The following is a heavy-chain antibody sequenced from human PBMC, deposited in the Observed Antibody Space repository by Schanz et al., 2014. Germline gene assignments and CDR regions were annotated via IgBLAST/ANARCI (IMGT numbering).Heavy chain of an antibody. CDR3: ARDGEAAAVCDY. CDR1: GYTFTSYY. Sequence: QVQLVQSGAEVKKPGASVKVSCEASGYTFTSYYMHWVRQAPGQGLEWMGIINPSGGSTSYAQKFQGRVTMTRDTSTSTVYMELSSLRSEDTAVYYCARDGEAAAVCDYWGQGTLVTVSS. J-gene: IGHJ4*02. V-gene: IGHV1-46*03. CDR2: INPSGGST. D-gene: IGHD6-13*01.